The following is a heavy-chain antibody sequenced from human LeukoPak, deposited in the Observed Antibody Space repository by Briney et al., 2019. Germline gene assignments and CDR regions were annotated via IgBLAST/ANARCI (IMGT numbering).Heavy chain of an antibody. Sequence: PGGSLRLSCAASGLTVNSNYMAWVRQAPGKGLEWVSVIYGGGGTYYGDSVRGRFTISRDNAQSTLYLQMNSLRAEDTAVYYCAKSVRYFDWAYYWGQGTLVTVSS. J-gene: IGHJ4*02. V-gene: IGHV3-53*01. D-gene: IGHD3-9*01. CDR3: AKSVRYFDWAYY. CDR2: IYGGGGT. CDR1: GLTVNSNY.